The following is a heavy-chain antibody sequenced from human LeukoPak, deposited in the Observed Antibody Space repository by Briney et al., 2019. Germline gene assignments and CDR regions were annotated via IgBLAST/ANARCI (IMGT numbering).Heavy chain of an antibody. CDR3: AKDYYDSRNAFDI. J-gene: IGHJ3*02. CDR2: IRYDGSNK. D-gene: IGHD3-22*01. V-gene: IGHV3-30*02. Sequence: PGGSLRLSCAASGFTFSSYGMHWVRQAPGKGLEWVAFIRYDGSNKYYADSVKGRFTISRDNSKNTLYLQMNSLRAEDTAVYYCAKDYYDSRNAFDIWGQGTMVTVSS. CDR1: GFTFSSYG.